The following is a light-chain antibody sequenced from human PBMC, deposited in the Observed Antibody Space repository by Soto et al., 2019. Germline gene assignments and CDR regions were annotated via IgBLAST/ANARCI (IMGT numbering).Light chain of an antibody. CDR3: QQYNSYPT. V-gene: IGKV3-20*01. CDR1: QSVSSKF. J-gene: IGKJ1*01. Sequence: EIVLTQSPGTLSLSPGERAALSCRASQSVSSKFLAWYQQKPGQAPRLLIYAASNRATGIPDRFSGSGSGTDFTLTISRLEPEDFATYYCQQYNSYPTFGQGTKV. CDR2: AAS.